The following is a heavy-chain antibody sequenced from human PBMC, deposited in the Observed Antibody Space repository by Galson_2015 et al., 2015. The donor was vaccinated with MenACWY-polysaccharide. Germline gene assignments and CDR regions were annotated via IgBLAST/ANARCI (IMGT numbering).Heavy chain of an antibody. Sequence: SLRLSCAASGFTFTSYAMSWVRQAPGKGLEWVSAIRSSGANTYYADSMKGRFTISRANSKNTLYLQMNSLRAEDTAVYYCAKDSTDFWSVAGRFDHWGQGTLVTVSS. V-gene: IGHV3-23*01. J-gene: IGHJ5*02. D-gene: IGHD3-3*01. CDR2: IRSSGANT. CDR1: GFTFTSYA. CDR3: AKDSTDFWSVAGRFDH.